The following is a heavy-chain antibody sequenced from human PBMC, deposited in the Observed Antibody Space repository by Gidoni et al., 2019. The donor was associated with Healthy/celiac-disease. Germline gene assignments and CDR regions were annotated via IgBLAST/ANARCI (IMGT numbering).Heavy chain of an antibody. CDR3: ARDLVGAFDY. V-gene: IGHV3-11*05. J-gene: IGHJ4*02. Sequence: GRFTISRDNAKNSLYLQMNSLRAEDTAVYYCARDLVGAFDYWGQGTLVTVSS. D-gene: IGHD1-26*01.